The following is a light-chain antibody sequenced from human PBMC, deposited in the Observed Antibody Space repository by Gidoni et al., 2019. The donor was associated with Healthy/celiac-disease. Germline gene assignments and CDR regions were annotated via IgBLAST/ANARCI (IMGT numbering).Light chain of an antibody. J-gene: IGKJ1*01. V-gene: IGKV3-20*01. CDR2: GAS. CDR3: QQYGSSPPWT. CDR1: QSVSSSY. Sequence: EIVLTHSTRTLSLSTGERATLPCRASQSVSSSYLAWYQQKPGQHPRLLIYGASSRATGIPDRWSGSGSGTDVTLTISRLEDEDVAVYYCQQYGSSPPWTFXQXTKVEIK.